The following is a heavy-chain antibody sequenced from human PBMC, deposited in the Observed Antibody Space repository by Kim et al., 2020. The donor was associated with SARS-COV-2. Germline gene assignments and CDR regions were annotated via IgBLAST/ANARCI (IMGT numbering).Heavy chain of an antibody. Sequence: SETLSLTCAVYGGSFSGYYWSWIRQPPGKGLEWIGEINHSGSTNYNPSLKSRVTISVDTSKNQFSLKLSSVTAADTAVYYCARGPRQWLSRHYYYDMDVWGKGTTVTVSS. CDR3: ARGPRQWLSRHYYYDMDV. CDR2: INHSGST. D-gene: IGHD6-19*01. CDR1: GGSFSGYY. V-gene: IGHV4-34*01. J-gene: IGHJ6*03.